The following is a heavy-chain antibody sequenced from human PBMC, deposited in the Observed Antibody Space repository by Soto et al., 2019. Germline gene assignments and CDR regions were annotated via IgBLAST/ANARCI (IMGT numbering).Heavy chain of an antibody. Sequence: QVQVVESGGGVVQPGRSLRLSCAASGFTLSCCGMHWVRQAPGKGLEWVGVITYDGSEIHYGDSVKGRFTISRHSSENTVYLPMHSLRVEDSAVYYCAKEQSSGFYRVVDYWGQGTLVTVSP. J-gene: IGHJ4*02. CDR1: GFTLSCCG. D-gene: IGHD6-19*01. CDR2: ITYDGSEI. V-gene: IGHV3-30*18. CDR3: AKEQSSGFYRVVDY.